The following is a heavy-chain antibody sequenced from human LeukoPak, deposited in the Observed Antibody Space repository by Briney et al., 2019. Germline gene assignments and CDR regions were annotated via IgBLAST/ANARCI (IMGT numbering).Heavy chain of an antibody. V-gene: IGHV3-30-3*01. J-gene: IGHJ1*01. Sequence: GGSLRLSCAASGFTFSSYAMHWVRQAPGKGLEWVAVISYDGSNKYYADSVKGRFTISRDNSKNTLYLQMNSLRAEDTAVYYCASAIAAARLQHWGQGTLVTVSS. CDR1: GFTFSSYA. D-gene: IGHD6-13*01. CDR3: ASAIAAARLQH. CDR2: ISYDGSNK.